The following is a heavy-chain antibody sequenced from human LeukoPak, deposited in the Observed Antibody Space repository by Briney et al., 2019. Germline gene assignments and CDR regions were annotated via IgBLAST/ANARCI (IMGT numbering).Heavy chain of an antibody. V-gene: IGHV4-59*12. CDR2: IYYSGST. Sequence: PSETLSLTCTVSGGSISSYYWSWIRQPPGKGLEWIGYIYYSGSTNYNPSLKSRVTISVDTSKNQFSLKLSSVTAADTAVYYCARDSGSYHYFDYWGQGTLVTVSS. CDR3: ARDSGSYHYFDY. CDR1: GGSISSYY. D-gene: IGHD1-26*01. J-gene: IGHJ4*02.